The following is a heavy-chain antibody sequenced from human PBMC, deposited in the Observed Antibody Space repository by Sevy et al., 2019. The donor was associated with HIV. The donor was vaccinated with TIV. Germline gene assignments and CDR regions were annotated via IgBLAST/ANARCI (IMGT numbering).Heavy chain of an antibody. D-gene: IGHD3-16*01. Sequence: SETLSLTCTASGGSLISPTFYWGWVRQPPGERLEWIAAIHYGGNTYYNPSLKNRLAMSMDTSKNQFSLKLTSVTAADAAVYHCVRDHHLRGRHWFDSWGLGALVTVSS. V-gene: IGHV4-39*02. J-gene: IGHJ5*01. CDR2: IHYGGNT. CDR3: VRDHHLRGRHWFDS. CDR1: GGSLISPTFY.